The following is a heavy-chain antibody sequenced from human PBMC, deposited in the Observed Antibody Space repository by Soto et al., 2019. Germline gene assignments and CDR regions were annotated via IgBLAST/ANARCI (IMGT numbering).Heavy chain of an antibody. J-gene: IGHJ4*02. D-gene: IGHD3-16*01. CDR1: GGSISSCGYY. CDR2: IFYSGTT. Sequence: PSETLSLTCTVSGGSISSCGYYWGWIRQPPGKGLEWIGSIFYSGTTYYNPSLEGRGTMSVDTSKNQFSLKLSSVTAADTAVYYCARRYGGNIDYWGQGTLVTVSS. V-gene: IGHV4-39*07. CDR3: ARRYGGNIDY.